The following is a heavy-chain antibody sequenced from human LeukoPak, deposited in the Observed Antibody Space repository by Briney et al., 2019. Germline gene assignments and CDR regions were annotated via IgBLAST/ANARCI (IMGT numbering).Heavy chain of an antibody. D-gene: IGHD6-19*01. CDR1: GGSISSYY. CDR2: IYYSGST. CDR3: ATRSGSGWFFDY. Sequence: PSETLSLTCTVFGGSISSYYWRWIRQPPGKGLEYIGYIYYSGSTNYNPSLKSRVTISVDTSKNQFSLKLYSVTAADTAVYYCATRSGSGWFFDYWGQGTLVTVSS. J-gene: IGHJ4*02. V-gene: IGHV4-59*01.